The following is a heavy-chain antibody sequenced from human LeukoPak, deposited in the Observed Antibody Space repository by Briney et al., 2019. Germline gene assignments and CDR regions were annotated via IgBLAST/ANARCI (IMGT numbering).Heavy chain of an antibody. CDR2: ITSSSSTI. CDR3: TRDPNALDY. Sequence: GGSLRLSCAASGFTFSSYSMNWVRQAPGKGLEWVSYITSSSSTIHYADSVKGRFTISRDNAKNSLYPQMNSLRDEDTAVYYCTRDPNALDYWGQGTLVTVSS. CDR1: GFTFSSYS. V-gene: IGHV3-48*02. J-gene: IGHJ4*02.